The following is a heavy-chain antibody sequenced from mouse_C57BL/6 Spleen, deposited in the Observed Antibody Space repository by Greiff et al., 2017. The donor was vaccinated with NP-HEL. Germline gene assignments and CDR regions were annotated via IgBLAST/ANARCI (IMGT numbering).Heavy chain of an antibody. V-gene: IGHV3-6*01. CDR2: ISYDGSN. D-gene: IGHD2-5*01. Sequence: EVQLQESGPGLVKPSQSLSLTCSVTGYSITSGYYWNWIRQFPGNKLEWMGYISYDGSNNYNPSLKNRISITRDTSKNQFFLKLNSVTTEDTATYYCARDQDYSNSLAYWGQGTLVTVSA. CDR1: GYSITSGYY. CDR3: ARDQDYSNSLAY. J-gene: IGHJ3*01.